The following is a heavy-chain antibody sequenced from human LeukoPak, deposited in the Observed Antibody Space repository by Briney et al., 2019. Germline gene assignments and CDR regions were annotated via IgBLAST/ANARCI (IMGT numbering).Heavy chain of an antibody. J-gene: IGHJ4*02. D-gene: IGHD1-14*01. CDR2: INPGGSSI. CDR3: ARSNQADDY. Sequence: PGGSLRLSCAASGFTFSSYWMHWVRQVPGKGLVWVARINPGGSSITYADSVKGRFTISRDNAKNTLYLQMDSLGAEDTGVYYCARSNQADDYWGRGTLVTVSS. V-gene: IGHV3-74*01. CDR1: GFTFSSYW.